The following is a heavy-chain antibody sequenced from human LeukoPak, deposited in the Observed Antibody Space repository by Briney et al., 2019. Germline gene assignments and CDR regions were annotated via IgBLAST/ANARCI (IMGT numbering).Heavy chain of an antibody. V-gene: IGHV3-7*01. J-gene: IGHJ4*02. CDR1: GFTFSSYW. D-gene: IGHD3-22*01. Sequence: GGSLRLSCAASGFTFSSYWMSWVRQAPGKGLEWVANIKQDGSEKYYVDSVKGRFTISRDNAKNSLYLQMNSLRAEDTAVYYCAREDGYYDSGGYGGGDYWGQGTLVTVSS. CDR2: IKQDGSEK. CDR3: AREDGYYDSGGYGGGDY.